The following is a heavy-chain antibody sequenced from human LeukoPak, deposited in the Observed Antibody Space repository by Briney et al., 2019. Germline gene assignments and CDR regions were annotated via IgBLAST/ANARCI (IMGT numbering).Heavy chain of an antibody. CDR1: GFTFSSYA. V-gene: IGHV3-30-3*01. CDR2: ISYDGSNK. D-gene: IGHD1-26*01. CDR3: TADLPGGSYPTDY. Sequence: GGSLRLSCAASGFTFSSYAMHWVRQAPGKGLEWVAVISYDGSNKYYADSVKGRFTISRDNSKNTLYLQMNSLKAEDTAVYYCTADLPGGSYPTDYWGQGTLVTVSS. J-gene: IGHJ4*02.